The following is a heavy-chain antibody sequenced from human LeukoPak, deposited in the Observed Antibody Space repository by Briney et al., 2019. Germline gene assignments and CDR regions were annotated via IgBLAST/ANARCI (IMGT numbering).Heavy chain of an antibody. J-gene: IGHJ4*02. D-gene: IGHD1-26*01. CDR3: ASGAQSDY. CDR1: GFSFNNYG. V-gene: IGHV3-30*03. CDR2: ISHDGTYK. Sequence: PGRSLRLSCAASGFSFNNYGMHWVRQAPGKGLEWVAVISHDGTYKYYADSVKGRFTISRVNSKNSLYLQMNSLRAEDTAVYYCASGAQSDYWGQGTLVTVSS.